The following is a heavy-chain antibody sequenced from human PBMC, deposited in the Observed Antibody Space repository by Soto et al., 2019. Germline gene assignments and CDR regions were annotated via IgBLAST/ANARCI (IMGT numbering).Heavy chain of an antibody. CDR2: ITNSGSTQ. V-gene: IGHV3-11*01. J-gene: IGHJ4*02. CDR3: ARNLAARFDY. D-gene: IGHD6-6*01. CDR1: GFPFSDYY. Sequence: GGSLRLSCAASGFPFSDYYMSWIRQAPGKGLEWVSHITNSGSTQYYADSVKGRFTISRDNAKNSLFLQMNSLRAEDTAVYYCARNLAARFDYWGQGTPVTVSS.